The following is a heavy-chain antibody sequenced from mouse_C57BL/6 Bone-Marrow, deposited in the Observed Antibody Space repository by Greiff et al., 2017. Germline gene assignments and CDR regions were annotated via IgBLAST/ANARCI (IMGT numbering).Heavy chain of an antibody. CDR3: ASYDYDLAWFAY. CDR1: GYTFTSYW. Sequence: QVQLQQSGAELAKPGASVKLSCKASGYTFTSYWMHWVKQRPGQGLEWIGYINPSSGYTQYNQKFKDKATLTADKSSSTAYMQLSSLTYEDSAVYYCASYDYDLAWFAYWGQGTLVTVSA. D-gene: IGHD2-4*01. CDR2: INPSSGYT. J-gene: IGHJ3*01. V-gene: IGHV1-7*01.